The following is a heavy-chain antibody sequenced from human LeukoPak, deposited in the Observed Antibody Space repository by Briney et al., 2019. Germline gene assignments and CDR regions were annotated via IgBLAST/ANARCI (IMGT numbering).Heavy chain of an antibody. V-gene: IGHV1-2*04. D-gene: IGHD4-17*01. Sequence: ASVKVSCKASGYTFTGYYMHWVRQAPGQGLEWMEWINPNSGGTNYAQKFQGWVTMTRDTSISTAYMELSRLRSDDTAVYYCARGHYGDYAHYGMDVWGKGTTVTVSS. J-gene: IGHJ6*04. CDR2: INPNSGGT. CDR1: GYTFTGYY. CDR3: ARGHYGDYAHYGMDV.